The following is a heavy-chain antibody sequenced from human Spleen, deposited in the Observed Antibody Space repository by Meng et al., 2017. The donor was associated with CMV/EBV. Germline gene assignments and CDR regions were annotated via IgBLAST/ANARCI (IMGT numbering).Heavy chain of an antibody. CDR1: GGSVSSGSYY. D-gene: IGHD5-12*01. V-gene: IGHV4-61*01. CDR3: ARGGVAYYYYGMDV. Sequence: GSLRLSCTVSGGSVSSGSYYWSWIRQPPGKGLEWIGEINHSGSTNYNPSLKSRVTISVDTSKNQFSLKLSSVTAADTAVYYCARGGVAYYYYGMDVWGQGTTVTVSS. J-gene: IGHJ6*01. CDR2: INHSGST.